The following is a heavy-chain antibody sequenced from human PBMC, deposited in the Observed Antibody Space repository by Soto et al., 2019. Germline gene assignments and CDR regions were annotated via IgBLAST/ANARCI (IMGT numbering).Heavy chain of an antibody. Sequence: SETLSLTCAVYGGSFSGYYWSWIRQPPGKGLEWIGEINHSGSTNYNPSLKSRVTISVDTSKNQFSLKLSSVTAADTAVYYCAGKQWLLGTWFDPWGQGTLVTVSS. CDR2: INHSGST. CDR3: AGKQWLLGTWFDP. V-gene: IGHV4-34*01. CDR1: GGSFSGYY. D-gene: IGHD6-19*01. J-gene: IGHJ5*02.